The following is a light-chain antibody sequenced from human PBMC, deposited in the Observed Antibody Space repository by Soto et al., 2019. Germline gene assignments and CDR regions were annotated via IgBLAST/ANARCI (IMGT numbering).Light chain of an antibody. CDR1: QSVRSN. CDR2: GAS. Sequence: EIVLTQSPATLSVSPGERATLSCRASQSVRSNLAWYQQKPGQGPRLLIFGASTRATDIPARFSGSGSGTEFTITISRLPSEDFAFYCWQQYIHWPPLTFGGGTKVEIK. J-gene: IGKJ4*01. CDR3: QQYIHWPPLT. V-gene: IGKV3-15*01.